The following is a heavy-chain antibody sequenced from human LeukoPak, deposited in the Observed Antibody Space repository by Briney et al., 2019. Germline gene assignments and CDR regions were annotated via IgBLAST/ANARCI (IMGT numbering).Heavy chain of an antibody. D-gene: IGHD1-14*01. J-gene: IGHJ4*02. Sequence: GGSLRLSCAASGFTFSSYGMHWVRQAPGKGLEWVAVISYDGSNKYYADSVKGRFTISRGNSKNTLYLQMNSLRAEDTAVYYCAKDSGLDYWGQGTLVTVSS. V-gene: IGHV3-30*18. CDR2: ISYDGSNK. CDR3: AKDSGLDY. CDR1: GFTFSSYG.